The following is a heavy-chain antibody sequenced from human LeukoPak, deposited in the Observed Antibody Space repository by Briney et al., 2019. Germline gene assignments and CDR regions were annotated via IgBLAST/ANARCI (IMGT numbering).Heavy chain of an antibody. Sequence: SETLSLTCTVSGYSISSGYYWGWIRQPPGKGLEWIGYIHYSGGTNYNPSLKSRVTISIDTSKNQLSLKLSSVTAADMALYYCARASSSGWYADYWGQGTLVAISS. CDR3: ARASSSGWYADY. D-gene: IGHD6-19*01. CDR1: GYSISSGYY. CDR2: IHYSGGT. V-gene: IGHV4-61*01. J-gene: IGHJ4*02.